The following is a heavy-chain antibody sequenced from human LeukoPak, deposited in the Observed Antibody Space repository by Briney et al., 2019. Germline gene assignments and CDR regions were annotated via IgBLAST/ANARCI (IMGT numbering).Heavy chain of an antibody. CDR1: GGSISSYY. J-gene: IGHJ6*03. CDR2: IYTSGST. Sequence: SETLSLTCTVSGGSISSYYWSWIRQPPGKGLEWIGYIYTSGSTNYNPSLKSRVTISVDTSKNQFSLKLSSVTAADTAVYYCARDYSSSWLNYYYYYMDVWGKGTTVTVSS. CDR3: ARDYSSSWLNYYYYYMDV. D-gene: IGHD6-6*01. V-gene: IGHV4-4*09.